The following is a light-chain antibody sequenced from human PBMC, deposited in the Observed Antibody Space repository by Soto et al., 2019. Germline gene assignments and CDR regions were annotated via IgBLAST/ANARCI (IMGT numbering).Light chain of an antibody. Sequence: QSVLTQPPSVSGAPGQRVTISCTGSSSNIGAGYDVNWYQQVPGTAPKLLIYRNNNRPSGVPDRFSASKSGTSASLAITGLQAEDEADYFCQSYDTSLSGSLVVFGGGTKVTVL. CDR1: SSNIGAGYD. CDR3: QSYDTSLSGSLVV. CDR2: RNN. V-gene: IGLV1-40*01. J-gene: IGLJ2*01.